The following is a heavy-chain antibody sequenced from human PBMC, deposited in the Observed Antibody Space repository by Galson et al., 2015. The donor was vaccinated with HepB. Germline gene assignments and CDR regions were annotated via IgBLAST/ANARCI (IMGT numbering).Heavy chain of an antibody. V-gene: IGHV1-8*01. CDR1: GYTFTSYD. Sequence: SVKVSCKASGYTFTSYDINWVRQATGQGLEWMGWMNPNSGNTGYAQKFQGRVTMTRNTSISTAYMELSSLRSEDTAVYYCARAPWGQNAFDIWGQGTMVTVSS. J-gene: IGHJ3*02. D-gene: IGHD7-27*01. CDR2: MNPNSGNT. CDR3: ARAPWGQNAFDI.